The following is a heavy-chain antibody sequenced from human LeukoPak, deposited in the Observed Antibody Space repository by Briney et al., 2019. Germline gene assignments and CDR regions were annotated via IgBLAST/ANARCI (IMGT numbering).Heavy chain of an antibody. J-gene: IGHJ3*02. Sequence: GGSLRLSCAASGFTFSDYYMSWIRQAPGKGLEWVSYISGSGSSTNYADSVKGRFIISRDNAKNSLYLQMNSLRAEDTALYYCAREGLGPFDIWGQGTMVTVSS. CDR1: GFTFSDYY. CDR3: AREGLGPFDI. V-gene: IGHV3-11*05. CDR2: ISGSGSST.